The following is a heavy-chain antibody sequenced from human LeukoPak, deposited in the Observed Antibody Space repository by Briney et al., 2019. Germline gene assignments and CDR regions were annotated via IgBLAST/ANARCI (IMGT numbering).Heavy chain of an antibody. J-gene: IGHJ6*02. CDR3: AREVGYCSGGSCYSLEPYYYYGMDV. Sequence: SQTLSLTCTVSGGSISSGDYYWSWIRQPPGKGLEWIGYIYYSGSTYYNPSLKSRVTISVDTSKNQFSLKLSSVTAADTAVYYCAREVGYCSGGSCYSLEPYYYYGMDVWGQGTTVTVSS. D-gene: IGHD2-15*01. V-gene: IGHV4-30-4*01. CDR1: GGSISSGDYY. CDR2: IYYSGST.